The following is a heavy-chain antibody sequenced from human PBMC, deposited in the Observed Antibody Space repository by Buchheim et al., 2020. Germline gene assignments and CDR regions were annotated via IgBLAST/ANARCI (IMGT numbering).Heavy chain of an antibody. CDR3: GRVSTVVTPSFIDH. V-gene: IGHV3-11*05. CDR1: GFSFSVFY. J-gene: IGHJ4*02. D-gene: IGHD4-23*01. CDR2: ISSSGTYT. Sequence: QVQLVESGGSLVKPGGTLRLSCAASGFSFSVFYVTWIRQAPGKGLEWLSYISSSGTYTFSADSVKGRFTISRDNGKNSLYLQMNSLRAEDTAVYYCGRVSTVVTPSFIDHWGQGTL.